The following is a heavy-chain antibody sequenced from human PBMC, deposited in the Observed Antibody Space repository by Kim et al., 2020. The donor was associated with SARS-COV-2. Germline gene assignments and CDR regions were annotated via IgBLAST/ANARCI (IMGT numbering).Heavy chain of an antibody. V-gene: IGHV4-59*01. J-gene: IGHJ5*02. D-gene: IGHD3-10*01. CDR3: ARVGSWFGELALGNWFDP. Sequence: KSRVTISVDTSKNQLTMKLNSVTAADTAVYYCARVGSWFGELALGNWFDPWGQGTLVTVSS.